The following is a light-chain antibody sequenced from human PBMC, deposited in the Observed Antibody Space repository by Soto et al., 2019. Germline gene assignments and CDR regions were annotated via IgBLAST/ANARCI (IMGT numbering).Light chain of an antibody. CDR2: EVT. CDR3: ASWDDSLNGPV. J-gene: IGLJ3*02. CDR1: SGDVGSYNL. Sequence: QSALTQPASVSGSPGQSITISCTGTSGDVGSYNLVSWYQHHPGKAPKVIIYEVTKRPSGVSIRFSGSKSGDTASLTISGLQAEDEADYYCASWDDSLNGPVFGGGTKVTVL. V-gene: IGLV2-23*02.